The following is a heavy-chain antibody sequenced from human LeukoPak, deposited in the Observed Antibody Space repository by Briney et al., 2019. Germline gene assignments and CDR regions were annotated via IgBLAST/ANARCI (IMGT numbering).Heavy chain of an antibody. D-gene: IGHD3-3*01. V-gene: IGHV3-30*18. CDR2: ISCDGSNK. J-gene: IGHJ5*02. CDR1: GFTFSSYG. Sequence: PGRSLRLSCAASGFTFSSYGMHWVRQAPGKGLEWVAVISCDGSNKYYADSVKGRFTISRDNSKYTLYLQMNSLRAEDTAVYYCAKDPTIFGVVTPPNVWFDPWGQGTLVTVSS. CDR3: AKDPTIFGVVTPPNVWFDP.